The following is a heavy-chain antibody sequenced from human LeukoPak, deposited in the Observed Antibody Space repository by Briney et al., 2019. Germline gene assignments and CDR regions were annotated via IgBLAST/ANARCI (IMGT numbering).Heavy chain of an antibody. CDR3: AKDDYRAGDSCMDV. CDR2: ISYDGSNK. J-gene: IGHJ6*02. V-gene: IGHV3-30*18. Sequence: GGSLRLSCAASGFTFSSYGMHWVRQAPGKGLECVAVISYDGSNKYYADSVKGRFTISRDNSKNTLYLQMNSLRAEDTAVYYCAKDDYRAGDSCMDVWGQGTTVTVSS. CDR1: GFTFSSYG. D-gene: IGHD2-21*01.